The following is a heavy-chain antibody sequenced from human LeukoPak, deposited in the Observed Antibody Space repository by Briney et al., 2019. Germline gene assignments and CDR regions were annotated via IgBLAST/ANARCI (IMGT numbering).Heavy chain of an antibody. CDR3: ARRKGYYDSSGYVGY. D-gene: IGHD3-22*01. Sequence: GESLKISCKGSGYRFTSHWIGWVRQMPGKGLEWMGIIYPGDSDTRYSPSFQGQVTISADKSISTAYLQWSSLKASDTAMYYCARRKGYYDSSGYVGYWGQGTLVTVSS. J-gene: IGHJ4*02. CDR2: IYPGDSDT. CDR1: GYRFTSHW. V-gene: IGHV5-51*01.